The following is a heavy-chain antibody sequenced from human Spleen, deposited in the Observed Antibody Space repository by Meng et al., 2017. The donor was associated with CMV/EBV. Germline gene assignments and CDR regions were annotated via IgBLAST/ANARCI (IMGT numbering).Heavy chain of an antibody. D-gene: IGHD5-18*01. V-gene: IGHV4-39*07. CDR3: ARDVSVDTVLVTDY. CDR1: GGSISSYY. CDR2: VYYSGNT. Sequence: SETLSLTCTVSGGSISSYYWSWIRQPPGKGLEWIGSVYYSGNTYYNPSLKSRVTTSVDTSKNQFSLKLTSVTAADTAVYYCARDVSVDTVLVTDYWGQGTLVTVSS. J-gene: IGHJ4*02.